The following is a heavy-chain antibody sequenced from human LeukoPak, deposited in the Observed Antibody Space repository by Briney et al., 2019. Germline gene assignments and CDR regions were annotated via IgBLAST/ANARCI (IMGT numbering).Heavy chain of an antibody. Sequence: SETLSLTCSVSGGSTSDYYWNWIRQPAGKGLEWLGRIYYTGNTAYNPSLESRLTMSLDTAKNQFSLKVTSVTAADTAVYYCTRGPRDSPDWGQGTLVTVSS. V-gene: IGHV4-4*07. CDR3: TRGPRDSPD. D-gene: IGHD3-10*01. CDR2: IYYTGNT. J-gene: IGHJ4*02. CDR1: GGSTSDYY.